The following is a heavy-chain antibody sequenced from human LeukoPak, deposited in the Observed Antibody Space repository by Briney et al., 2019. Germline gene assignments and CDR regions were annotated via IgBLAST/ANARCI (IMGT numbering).Heavy chain of an antibody. V-gene: IGHV3-73*01. CDR3: TTLRPIVGATRPCDY. Sequence: GGSLRLSCAASGFTFSGSAMHWVRQASGKGLEWVGRIRSKANSYATAYAASVKGRFTIPRDDSKNTAYLQMNSLKTEDTAVYYCTTLRPIVGATRPCDYWGQGTLVIVSS. J-gene: IGHJ4*02. CDR1: GFTFSGSA. D-gene: IGHD1-26*01. CDR2: IRSKANSYAT.